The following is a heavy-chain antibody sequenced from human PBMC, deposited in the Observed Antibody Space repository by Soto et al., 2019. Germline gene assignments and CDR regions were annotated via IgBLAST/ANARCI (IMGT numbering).Heavy chain of an antibody. CDR3: AKDYGDDYYYYYYMDV. D-gene: IGHD4-17*01. V-gene: IGHV3-23*01. J-gene: IGHJ6*03. Sequence: PGGSLRLSCVASGFSFGTYSLNWVRQAPGKGLEWVSAISGSGASTYYADSVKGRFTISRDNAKNTLYLQMNSLRAEDTAVYYCAKDYGDDYYYYYYMDVWGKGTTVTVSS. CDR2: ISGSGAST. CDR1: GFSFGTYS.